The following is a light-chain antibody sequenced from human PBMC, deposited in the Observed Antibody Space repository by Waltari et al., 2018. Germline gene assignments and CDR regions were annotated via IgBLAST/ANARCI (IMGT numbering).Light chain of an antibody. CDR2: ENT. Sequence: QSVLTQPPSVSAAPGQRVTTSCSGGSSTIGHNYVSWYRQFPGTAPKLLIYENTERPSGIPGRFSGSKSGTSATLDITGLQAGDEADYYCGTWDSSLSGAVFGGGTHLTVL. CDR3: GTWDSSLSGAV. V-gene: IGLV1-51*02. CDR1: SSTIGHNY. J-gene: IGLJ7*01.